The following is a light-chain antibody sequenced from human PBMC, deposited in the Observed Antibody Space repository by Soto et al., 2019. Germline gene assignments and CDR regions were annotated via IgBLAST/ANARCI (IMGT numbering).Light chain of an antibody. V-gene: IGLV2-14*01. CDR2: DVS. Sequence: QSVLTQPASVSGSPGQSITISCTGTSSDVGGYNYVSWYQQHPGKAPKLMIYDVSNRPSGVSNRFSGSKSGNTASLTISGPQAEDEADYYCSSYTSNSTLVVFGGGTQLTVL. CDR3: SSYTSNSTLVV. J-gene: IGLJ2*01. CDR1: SSDVGGYNY.